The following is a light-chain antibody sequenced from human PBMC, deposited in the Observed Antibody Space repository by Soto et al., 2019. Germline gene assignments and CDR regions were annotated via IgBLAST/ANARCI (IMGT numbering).Light chain of an antibody. Sequence: DIQMPQSPSSLSASIGDRVTITCQARQAISNYLNWYQQKPGKAPKVLIYDASSLETGVPSRFSGSGSGTDFTFTISSLQPEDIATYYCQQYDDLPYTFGQGTKLEI. CDR1: QAISNY. V-gene: IGKV1-33*01. J-gene: IGKJ2*01. CDR3: QQYDDLPYT. CDR2: DAS.